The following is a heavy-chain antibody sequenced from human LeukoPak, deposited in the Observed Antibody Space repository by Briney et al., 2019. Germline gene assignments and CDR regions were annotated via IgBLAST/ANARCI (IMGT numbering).Heavy chain of an antibody. J-gene: IGHJ3*02. Sequence: QPGGSLRLSCAASGFTFSSYSMNWVRQAPGKGLEWVSYISSSSSTIYYADSVEGRFTISRDNAKNSLYLQMNSLRAEDTAVYYCARDRGGYGAFDIWGQGTMVTVSS. V-gene: IGHV3-48*01. CDR3: ARDRGGYGAFDI. CDR1: GFTFSSYS. D-gene: IGHD3-22*01. CDR2: ISSSSSTI.